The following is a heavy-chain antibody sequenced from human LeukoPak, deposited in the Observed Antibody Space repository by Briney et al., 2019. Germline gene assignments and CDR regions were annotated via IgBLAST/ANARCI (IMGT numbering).Heavy chain of an antibody. J-gene: IGHJ6*03. D-gene: IGHD6-13*01. CDR2: ISSSSSYI. V-gene: IGHV3-21*01. CDR3: AFSWYRGPDYYYYYMDV. Sequence: PGGSLRLSCAASGFTFSSYSMNWVRQAPGKGLEWVSSISSSSSYIYYADSVKGRLTISRDNAKNSLYLQMNSLRAEDTAVYYCAFSWYRGPDYYYYYMDVWGKGTTVTVSS. CDR1: GFTFSSYS.